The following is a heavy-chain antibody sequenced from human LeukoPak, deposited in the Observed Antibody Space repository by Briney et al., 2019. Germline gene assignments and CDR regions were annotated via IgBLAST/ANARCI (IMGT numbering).Heavy chain of an antibody. CDR3: AKDRDVGATPVDY. D-gene: IGHD1-26*01. CDR2: ISGSGGGT. J-gene: IGHJ4*02. Sequence: PVRSLRLSCAASGFAFTSDAISWVRQAPGNRLEWVSAISGSGGGTYYADSVKGRFTISRDNSKNPLYLQMNSLRAEDTAVYYCAKDRDVGATPVDYWGQGTLVTVSS. CDR1: GFAFTSDA. V-gene: IGHV3-23*01.